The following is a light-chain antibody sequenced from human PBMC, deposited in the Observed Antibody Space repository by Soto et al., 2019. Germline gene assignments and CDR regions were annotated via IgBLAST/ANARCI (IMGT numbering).Light chain of an antibody. J-gene: IGLJ2*01. CDR3: CSFAGQDTLGI. CDR1: SSDVGAYNY. CDR2: DVD. Sequence: QSALTQPRSVSGSPGQSVTISCAGTSSDVGAYNYVSWYQQYPGKAPKFIIYDVDKRPSGVPDRFSGSKSGNTASLTISGLQADDEADYSCCSFAGQDTLGIFGGGTKVTVL. V-gene: IGLV2-11*01.